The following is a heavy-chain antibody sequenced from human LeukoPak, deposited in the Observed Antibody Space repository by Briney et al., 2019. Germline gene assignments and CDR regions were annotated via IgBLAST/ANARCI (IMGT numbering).Heavy chain of an antibody. CDR3: ARGRITIFGVVIVPHFDY. J-gene: IGHJ4*02. CDR1: GFTFSSYS. V-gene: IGHV3-30*03. Sequence: PGGSLRLSCAASGFTFSSYSMNWVRQAPGKVLEWVAVISYDGSNKYYADSVKGRFTISRDNSKNTLYLQMNSLRAEDTAVYYCARGRITIFGVVIVPHFDYWGQGTLVTVSS. CDR2: ISYDGSNK. D-gene: IGHD3-3*01.